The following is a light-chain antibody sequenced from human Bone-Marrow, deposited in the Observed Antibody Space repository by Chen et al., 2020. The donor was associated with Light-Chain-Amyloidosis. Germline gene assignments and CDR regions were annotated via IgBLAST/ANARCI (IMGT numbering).Light chain of an antibody. CDR2: AAS. CDR3: QQSYSTVFT. J-gene: IGKJ3*01. CDR1: QGISSY. Sequence: AIRMTQSPSSFSASTGDRVTITCRASQGISSYLAWYQQKPGKAPKLLIYAASTLQRGVPSRFSGSGSGTDFTLTVSSLQPEDFATYYCQQSYSTVFTFGPGTKVDIK. V-gene: IGKV1-8*01.